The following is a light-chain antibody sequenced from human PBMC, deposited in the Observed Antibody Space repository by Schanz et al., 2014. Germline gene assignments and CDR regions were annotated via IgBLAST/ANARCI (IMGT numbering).Light chain of an antibody. J-gene: IGLJ3*02. CDR3: AAWDDSLNVGT. CDR1: SSNIGGNT. V-gene: IGLV1-44*01. Sequence: QSVLTQPPSASGTPGQRVTISCSGSSSNIGGNTVNWYQQLPGTAPKLLIYSNNQRPSGVPDRFSGSKSGTSASLAISGLQSEDEADYYCAAWDDSLNVGTFGGGTKLTVL. CDR2: SNN.